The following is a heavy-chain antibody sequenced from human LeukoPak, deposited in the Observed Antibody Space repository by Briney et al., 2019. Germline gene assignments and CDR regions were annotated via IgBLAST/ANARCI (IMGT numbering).Heavy chain of an antibody. V-gene: IGHV1-69*04. CDR2: IIPILGIA. D-gene: IGHD6-13*01. J-gene: IGHJ4*02. CDR1: GGTFSSYA. Sequence: SVKVSCKASGGTFSSYAISWVRQAPGQGLEWMGRIIPILGIANYVQKFQGRVTITADKSTSTAYMELSSLRSEDTAVYYCAREGSSPTVSQYYFDYWGQGTLVTVSS. CDR3: AREGSSPTVSQYYFDY.